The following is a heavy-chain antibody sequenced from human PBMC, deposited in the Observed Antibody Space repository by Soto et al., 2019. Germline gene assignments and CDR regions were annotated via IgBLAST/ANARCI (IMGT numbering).Heavy chain of an antibody. CDR3: AGGRLGPGNWFDP. J-gene: IGHJ5*02. CDR1: GGSISSSSYY. CDR2: IYYSGST. V-gene: IGHV4-39*01. D-gene: IGHD6-19*01. Sequence: SETLSLTCTVSGGSISSSSYYWGWIRQPPGKGLEWIGSIYYSGSTYYNPSLKSRVTISVDTSKNQFSLKLSSVTAADTAVYYCAGGRLGPGNWFDPWGQGTLVTVSS.